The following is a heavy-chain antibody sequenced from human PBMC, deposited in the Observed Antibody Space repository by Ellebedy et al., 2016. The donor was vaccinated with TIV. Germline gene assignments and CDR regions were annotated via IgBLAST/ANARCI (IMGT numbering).Heavy chain of an antibody. Sequence: GESLKISCAASGFTFSKYAMSWVRRAPGKGLEWVSGIFGSGGSRYADSVKGRFTISRDNSKSTLDLQMSSLRAEDTAVYYCAKDRTPGDGYWVFDFWGQGTLVTVST. CDR1: GFTFSKYA. CDR3: AKDRTPGDGYWVFDF. V-gene: IGHV3-23*01. J-gene: IGHJ4*02. D-gene: IGHD5-18*01. CDR2: IFGSGGSR.